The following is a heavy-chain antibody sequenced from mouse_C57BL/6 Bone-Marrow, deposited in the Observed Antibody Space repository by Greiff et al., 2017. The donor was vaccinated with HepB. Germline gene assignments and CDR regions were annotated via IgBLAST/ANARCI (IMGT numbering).Heavy chain of an antibody. V-gene: IGHV1-64*01. CDR3: ARGGVYPFYFDY. D-gene: IGHD1-3*01. J-gene: IGHJ2*01. CDR1: GYTFTSYW. Sequence: QVQLQQPGAELVKPGASVKLSCKASGYTFTSYWMHWVKQRPGQGLEWIGMIHPNSGSTNYNEKFKSKATLTVDKSSSTAYMQISSLTSEDAAVYYCARGGVYPFYFDYWGQGTTLTVSS. CDR2: IHPNSGST.